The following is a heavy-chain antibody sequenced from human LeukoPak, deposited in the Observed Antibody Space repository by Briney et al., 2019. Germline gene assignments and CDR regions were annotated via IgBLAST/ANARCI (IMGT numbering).Heavy chain of an antibody. Sequence: GGSLRLSCAASGFTFSSYSMNWVRQAPGKGLEWVSSISSSSSYIYYADSVKGRFTISRDNANNSLYLQMNSLRAEDTAVYYCARDGKGSSGRFLEWFIIGDFDYWGQGTLVTVSS. V-gene: IGHV3-21*01. J-gene: IGHJ4*02. CDR2: ISSSSSYI. CDR3: ARDGKGSSGRFLEWFIIGDFDY. D-gene: IGHD3-3*01. CDR1: GFTFSSYS.